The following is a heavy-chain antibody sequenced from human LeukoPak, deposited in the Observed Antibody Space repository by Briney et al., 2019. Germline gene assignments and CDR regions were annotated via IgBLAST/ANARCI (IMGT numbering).Heavy chain of an antibody. CDR2: ISGSGGST. J-gene: IGHJ3*02. CDR1: GFTFSSYA. Sequence: GSLRLSCAASGFTFSSYAMGWVRQAPGKGLGWGSGISGSGGSTYYADSVKGRFTISRDNSKNTLYLQMNSLRAEDTAVYYCAKKGGRDGYSDAFDIWGQGTMVTVSS. D-gene: IGHD5-24*01. V-gene: IGHV3-23*01. CDR3: AKKGGRDGYSDAFDI.